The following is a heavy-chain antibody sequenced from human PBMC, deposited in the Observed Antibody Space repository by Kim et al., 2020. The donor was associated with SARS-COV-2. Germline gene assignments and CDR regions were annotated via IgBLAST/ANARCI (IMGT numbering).Heavy chain of an antibody. V-gene: IGHV3-74*01. J-gene: IGHJ4*02. CDR1: VFLFRTYW. D-gene: IGHD6-19*01. CDR3: ASAMAVPDNY. Sequence: GGSLRLSCAASVFLFRTYWMHWVRQAPGKGLVWVSTINGDGRDTRYADSVKGRFTISRDNTKNTLYLQMDSLRVEDTAVYYCASAMAVPDNYWGQGTLVT. CDR2: INGDGRDT.